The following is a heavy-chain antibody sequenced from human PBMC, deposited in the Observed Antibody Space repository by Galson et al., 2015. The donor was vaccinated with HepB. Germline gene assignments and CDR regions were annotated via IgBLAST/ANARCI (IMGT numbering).Heavy chain of an antibody. CDR2: IYWDDDK. V-gene: IGHV2-5*02. Sequence: PALVKPTQTLTLTCTFSGFSLSTSGVGVGWIRQPPGKALEWLVLIYWDDDKRYSPSLKSRLTITKDTSKNQVVLTMTNMDPVDTATYYCAHSLDYGGIIYYFDYWGQGTLVTVSS. D-gene: IGHD4-23*01. CDR1: GFSLSTSGVG. CDR3: AHSLDYGGIIYYFDY. J-gene: IGHJ4*02.